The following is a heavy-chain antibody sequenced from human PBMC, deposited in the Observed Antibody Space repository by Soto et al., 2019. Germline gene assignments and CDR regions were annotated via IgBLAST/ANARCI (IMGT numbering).Heavy chain of an antibody. D-gene: IGHD3-3*01. CDR3: ARDEGRDLWSGYYNLHDTGPTDV. CDR1: GFTFSSYE. CDR2: ISSSGSTI. V-gene: IGHV3-48*03. Sequence: PGGSLRLSCAASGFTFSSYEMNWVRQAPGKGLEWVSYISSSGSTIYYADSVKGRFTISRDNAKNSLYLQMNSLRAEDTAVYYCARDEGRDLWSGYYNLHDTGPTDVWGQGTTVTVSS. J-gene: IGHJ6*02.